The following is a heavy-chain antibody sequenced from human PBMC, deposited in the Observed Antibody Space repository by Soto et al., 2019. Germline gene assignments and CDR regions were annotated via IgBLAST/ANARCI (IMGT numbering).Heavy chain of an antibody. V-gene: IGHV4-39*01. Sequence: PSETLSLTCTVSGGSISSSSYYWNWIRQPPGKGLEWIGYIYYSGSTYYNPSLKSRVTISVDTSKNQFSLKLSSVTAAGTAVYYCARHKLELWLRRWFDPWGQGTLVTSPQ. CDR2: IYYSGST. D-gene: IGHD5-18*01. CDR1: GGSISSSSYY. CDR3: ARHKLELWLRRWFDP. J-gene: IGHJ5*02.